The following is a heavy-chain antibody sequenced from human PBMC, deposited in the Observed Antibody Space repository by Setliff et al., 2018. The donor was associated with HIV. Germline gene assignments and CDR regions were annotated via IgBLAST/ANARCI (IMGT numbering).Heavy chain of an antibody. J-gene: IGHJ6*03. V-gene: IGHV1-46*01. D-gene: IGHD2-2*01. CDR2: INPSGGST. CDR1: GYTFTSYY. Sequence: ASVNVSCKASGYTFTSYYMHWVRQAPGQGLEWMGIINPSGGSTSYAQKFQGGVTMTRDTSTSTVYMELSRLRSEDTAVYYCARVSSTSCYGGPCRRTPRDYYYYYYMDVWGKGTTVTVS. CDR3: ARVSSTSCYGGPCRRTPRDYYYYYYMDV.